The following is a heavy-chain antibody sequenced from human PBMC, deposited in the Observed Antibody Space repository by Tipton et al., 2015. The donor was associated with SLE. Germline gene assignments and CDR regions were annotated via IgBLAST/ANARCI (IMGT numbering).Heavy chain of an antibody. CDR1: GGSISNYY. Sequence: TLSLTCTVSGGSISNYYWSWIGHPAGKGLEWIGRIYTSGSTNSNPSLKSRVTMSVDTAKNQFSLKMSSVTAADTAVYYCAREHPVAGPFDYWGQGTLVTVSS. CDR3: AREHPVAGPFDY. D-gene: IGHD6-19*01. CDR2: IYTSGST. V-gene: IGHV4-4*07. J-gene: IGHJ4*02.